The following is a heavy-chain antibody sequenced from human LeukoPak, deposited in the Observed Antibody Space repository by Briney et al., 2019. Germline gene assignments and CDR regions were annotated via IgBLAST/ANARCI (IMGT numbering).Heavy chain of an antibody. V-gene: IGHV3-53*01. CDR1: GFTVSDNY. J-gene: IGHJ4*02. Sequence: GGSLRLSCAASGFTVSDNYMSWVRQAPGKGLEWVSVIYRSGGTFYSDSVKGRFTISRDYSKNMLYLQMNSLRVDDTAVYNCAKDSSGPAFWGQGTLVTVSS. CDR3: AKDSSGPAF. CDR2: IYRSGGT. D-gene: IGHD6-19*01.